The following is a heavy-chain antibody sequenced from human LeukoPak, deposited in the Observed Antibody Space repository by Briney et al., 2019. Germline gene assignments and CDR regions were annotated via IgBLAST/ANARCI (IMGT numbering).Heavy chain of an antibody. CDR1: GVSISSAAYY. Sequence: PSETLSLTCTVSGVSISSAAYYWGWVRQPPGKGLEWIGSIFYTGSTYYNPSLNSRVTMSIATSKNQFSLKLTSVTAADTAVYYCARRTTVTWIYFDYWGQGILVTVSS. V-gene: IGHV4-39*01. D-gene: IGHD4-11*01. J-gene: IGHJ4*02. CDR2: IFYTGST. CDR3: ARRTTVTWIYFDY.